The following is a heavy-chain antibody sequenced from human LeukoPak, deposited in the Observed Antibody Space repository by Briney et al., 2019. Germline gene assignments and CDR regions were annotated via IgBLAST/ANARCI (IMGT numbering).Heavy chain of an antibody. Sequence: GGSLRLSCAASGFTFSSYWMSWVRQAPGKGLVWVSRINADGSITTYADPVKGRFTISRDNAKNTLFLQMNSLRADDTAMYYCVRDLTSLNYWGQGTLVTVSS. D-gene: IGHD2-21*02. CDR3: VRDLTSLNY. CDR2: INADGSIT. V-gene: IGHV3-74*01. J-gene: IGHJ4*02. CDR1: GFTFSSYW.